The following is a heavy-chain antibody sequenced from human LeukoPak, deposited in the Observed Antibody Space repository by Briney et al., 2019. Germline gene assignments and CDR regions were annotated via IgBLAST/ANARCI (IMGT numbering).Heavy chain of an antibody. J-gene: IGHJ3*02. CDR2: IYPGDSDT. D-gene: IGHD2-21*02. V-gene: IGHV5-51*01. CDR3: ARRSPMTQDAFDI. Sequence: GESLKISCKGSGYNFITYWIGWVRQMPGKGLEWMGIIYPGDSDTTYSPSFQGQVTISADKSISTAFLRWNSLKASDTAMYYCARRSPMTQDAFDIWGQGTMVTVS. CDR1: GYNFITYW.